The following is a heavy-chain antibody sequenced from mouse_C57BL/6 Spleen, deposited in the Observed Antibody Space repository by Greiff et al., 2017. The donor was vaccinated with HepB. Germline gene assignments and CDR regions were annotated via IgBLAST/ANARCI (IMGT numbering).Heavy chain of an antibody. V-gene: IGHV1-52*01. D-gene: IGHD2-4*01. CDR1: GYTFTSYW. CDR3: ATVDYDGYYFDY. Sequence: QVQLQQPGAELVRPGSSVKLSCKASGYTFTSYWMHWVKQRPIQGLEWIGNIDPSDSETHYNQKFKDKATLTVDKSSSTAYMQLSSLTSEDSAVYFCATVDYDGYYFDYWGQGTTLTVSS. CDR2: IDPSDSET. J-gene: IGHJ2*01.